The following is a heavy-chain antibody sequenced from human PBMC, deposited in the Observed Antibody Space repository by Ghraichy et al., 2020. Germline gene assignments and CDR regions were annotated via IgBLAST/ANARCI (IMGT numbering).Heavy chain of an antibody. Sequence: SQTLSLTCTVSGGSISSSSYYWGWIRQPPGKGLEWIGSIYYSGSTYYNPSLKSRVTISVDTSKNQFSLKLSSVTAADTAVYYCAGLYCSSTSCPLGYYYYGMDVWGQGTTVTVSS. CDR2: IYYSGST. CDR1: GGSISSSSYY. J-gene: IGHJ6*02. D-gene: IGHD2-2*01. CDR3: AGLYCSSTSCPLGYYYYGMDV. V-gene: IGHV4-39*01.